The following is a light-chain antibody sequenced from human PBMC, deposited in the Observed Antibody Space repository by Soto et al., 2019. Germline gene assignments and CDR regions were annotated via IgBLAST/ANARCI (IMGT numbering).Light chain of an antibody. J-gene: IGKJ5*01. CDR3: QQYGSSST. V-gene: IGKV3-20*01. CDR1: QSATCK. CDR2: GAS. Sequence: EIALTQSPDTMSLSPGEGATVXCRASQSATCKLARYQQKDGQAPRLLIYGASSRHTGITERFSGSGYGKDFNLTISRLEPEDFAVYECQQYGSSSTFGQGTRLEIK.